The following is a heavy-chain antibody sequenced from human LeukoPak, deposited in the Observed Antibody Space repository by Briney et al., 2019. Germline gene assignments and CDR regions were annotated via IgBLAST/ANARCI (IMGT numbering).Heavy chain of an antibody. CDR1: GGTFSSYA. J-gene: IGHJ5*02. CDR3: ARDRPGYCSSTSCPNWFDP. V-gene: IGHV1-69*05. D-gene: IGHD2-2*01. CDR2: IIPIFGTA. Sequence: LVKVSCKASGGTFSSYAISWVRQAPGQGLEWMGRIIPIFGTANYAQKFQGRVTITTDESTSTAYVELSSLRSEDTAVYYCARDRPGYCSSTSCPNWFDPWGQGTLVTVSS.